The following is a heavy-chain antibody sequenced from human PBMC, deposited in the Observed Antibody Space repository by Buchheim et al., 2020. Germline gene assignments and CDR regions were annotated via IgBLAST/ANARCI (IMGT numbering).Heavy chain of an antibody. Sequence: VQLQESGPGLVKPSQTLSLTCTVSGGSISSGGYYWNWIRHHPGKGLEWIGYIYNGVTTHYNPSLRSRLIISVDKSENQSSLKLSSVTAADTAVYYCARAGYYDSRGYLGDFDYWGQGTL. CDR2: IYNGVTT. CDR1: GGSISSGGYY. J-gene: IGHJ4*02. V-gene: IGHV4-31*03. D-gene: IGHD3-22*01. CDR3: ARAGYYDSRGYLGDFDY.